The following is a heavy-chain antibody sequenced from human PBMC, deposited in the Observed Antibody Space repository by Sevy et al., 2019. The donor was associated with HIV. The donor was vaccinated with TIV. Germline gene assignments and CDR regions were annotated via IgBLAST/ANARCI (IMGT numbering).Heavy chain of an antibody. CDR3: GMDRGGGFFAGGICYRALDY. Sequence: SETLSLTCAVSGGSIINNNWWSWVRQSPGKGLEWIGEIHRSGSTNYNPSLNSRVTISVDKSKNQFSLKLTSVTAADTAGYYLGMDRGGGFFAGGICYRALDYWGQGALVTVSS. CDR1: GGSIINNNW. CDR2: IHRSGST. J-gene: IGHJ4*02. V-gene: IGHV4-4*02. D-gene: IGHD2-8*02.